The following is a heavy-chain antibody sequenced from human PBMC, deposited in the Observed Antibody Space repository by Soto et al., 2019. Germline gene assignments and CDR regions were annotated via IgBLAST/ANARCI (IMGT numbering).Heavy chain of an antibody. V-gene: IGHV3-23*01. Sequence: GGSLRLSCAASGFTFSSYAMSWVRQAPGKGLEWVSAISGSGGSTYYADSVKGRFTISRDNSKNTLYLQMNSLRAEDTAVYYCAKASYQDFWSSLDNWFDPWGQGTMVTVSS. CDR3: AKASYQDFWSSLDNWFDP. D-gene: IGHD3-3*01. CDR2: ISGSGGST. CDR1: GFTFSSYA. J-gene: IGHJ5*02.